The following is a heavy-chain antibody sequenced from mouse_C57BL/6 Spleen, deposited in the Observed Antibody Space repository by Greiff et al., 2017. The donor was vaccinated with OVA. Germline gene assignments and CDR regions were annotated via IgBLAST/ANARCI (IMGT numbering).Heavy chain of an antibody. CDR2: ISSGGSYT. D-gene: IGHD1-1*01. V-gene: IGHV5-6*01. CDR3: ARQGSSYFDY. Sequence: EVQLVESGGDLVKPGGSLKLSCAASGFTFSSYGMSWVRQTPDERLEWVATISSGGSYTYYPDSVKGRFTISRDNAKNTLYLQMSSLKSEDTAMYYCARQGSSYFDYWGQGTTLTVSS. J-gene: IGHJ2*01. CDR1: GFTFSSYG.